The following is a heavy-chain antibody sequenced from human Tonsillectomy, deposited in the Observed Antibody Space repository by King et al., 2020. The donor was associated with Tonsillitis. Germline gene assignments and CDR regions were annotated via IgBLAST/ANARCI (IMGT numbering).Heavy chain of an antibody. CDR3: AKGVGATRAVDYFVY. CDR1: GFTFSSYG. J-gene: IGHJ4*02. V-gene: IGHV3-30*02. D-gene: IGHD1-26*01. Sequence: VQLVESGGGVVQPGGSLRLSCAASGFTFSSYGLHWVRQAPGKGLEWVAFIRYDGSNKYYADSVKGRFTISRDNSKNTLYLQMNSLRAEDTAVYYCAKGVGATRAVDYFVYWGQGTLVTVSS. CDR2: IRYDGSNK.